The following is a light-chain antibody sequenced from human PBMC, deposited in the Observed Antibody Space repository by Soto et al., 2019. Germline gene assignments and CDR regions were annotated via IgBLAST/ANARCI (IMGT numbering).Light chain of an antibody. J-gene: IGKJ4*01. V-gene: IGKV3-11*01. CDR3: QQRGKLALT. CDR2: DAS. CDR1: QSVSSH. Sequence: EIVLTQSPATLSLSPGERAALSCRASQSVSSHLAWYQQKPGQAPRLLSFDASNRASRIPPRCSGSASGTDFPLIISSIERAELAVYCCQQRGKLALTFGVGTKVDIK.